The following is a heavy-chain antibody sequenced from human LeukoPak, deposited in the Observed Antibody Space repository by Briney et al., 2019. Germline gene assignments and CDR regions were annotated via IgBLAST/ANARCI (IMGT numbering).Heavy chain of an antibody. V-gene: IGHV3-30*04. D-gene: IGHD5-24*01. CDR1: RFIFSSYA. CDR3: VKDDGWVQYAN. J-gene: IGHJ4*02. Sequence: GGSLRLSCAASRFIFSSYAMHWVRQAPGKGLEWVAVLSYDGSDKYYADSVKGRFIISRDNSKNTVYLQMNSLSAEDAAVYYCVKDDGWVQYANWGQGTLVTVSS. CDR2: LSYDGSDK.